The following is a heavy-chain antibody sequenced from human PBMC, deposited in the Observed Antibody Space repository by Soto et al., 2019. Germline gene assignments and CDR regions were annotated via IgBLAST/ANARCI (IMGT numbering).Heavy chain of an antibody. J-gene: IGHJ5*02. D-gene: IGHD2-15*01. CDR2: INHSGST. V-gene: IGHV4-34*01. Sequence: SDTLSLTCAVYGGSFSGYYWSWIRQPPGKGLEWIGEINHSGSTNYNPSLKSRVTISVDTSKNQFSLKLSSVTAADTAVYYCARAEPWNCSGGSCFSNDWFDPWGQGTLVTVSS. CDR1: GGSFSGYY. CDR3: ARAEPWNCSGGSCFSNDWFDP.